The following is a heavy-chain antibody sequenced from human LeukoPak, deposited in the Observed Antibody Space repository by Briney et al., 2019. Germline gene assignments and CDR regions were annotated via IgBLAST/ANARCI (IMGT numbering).Heavy chain of an antibody. CDR2: ISGSGGST. D-gene: IGHD4-23*01. J-gene: IGHJ4*02. CDR1: GFAFSSYG. V-gene: IGHV3-23*01. Sequence: GGSLRLSCAASGFAFSSYGMSWVRQAPGKGLEWVSAISGSGGSTYYADSVKGRFTISRDNSKNTLYLQMNSLRAEDTAVYYCAKGTTVVTLSDYWGQGTLVTVSS. CDR3: AKGTTVVTLSDY.